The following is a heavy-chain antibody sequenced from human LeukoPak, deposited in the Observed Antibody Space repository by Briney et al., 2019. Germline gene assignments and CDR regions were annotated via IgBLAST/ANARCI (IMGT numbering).Heavy chain of an antibody. CDR2: INHSGST. J-gene: IGHJ6*02. Sequence: PSETLSLTCAVYGGSFSGYYWSWIRQPPGKGLEWMGEINHSGSTNYNPSLKSRVTISVDTSKNQFSLKLSSGTAADTAVYYCARARVRGSSQYYYCYYGMDVWGQGTTVTVSS. V-gene: IGHV4-34*01. CDR3: ARARVRGSSQYYYCYYGMDV. D-gene: IGHD6-13*01. CDR1: GGSFSGYY.